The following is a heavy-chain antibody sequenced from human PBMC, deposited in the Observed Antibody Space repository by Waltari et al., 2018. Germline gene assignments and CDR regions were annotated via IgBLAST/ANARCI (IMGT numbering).Heavy chain of an antibody. J-gene: IGHJ6*03. Sequence: QVQLQESGPGLVKPSQTLSLTCTVSGGSISSGSYYWSWIRQPAGKGMEWIGRIYTSGSTNYNPSLKSRVTISVDTSKNQFSLKLSSVTAADTAVYYCARVRMITFGGVIVKDYYYMDVWGKGTTVTVSS. V-gene: IGHV4-61*02. D-gene: IGHD3-16*02. CDR2: IYTSGST. CDR1: GGSISSGSYY. CDR3: ARVRMITFGGVIVKDYYYMDV.